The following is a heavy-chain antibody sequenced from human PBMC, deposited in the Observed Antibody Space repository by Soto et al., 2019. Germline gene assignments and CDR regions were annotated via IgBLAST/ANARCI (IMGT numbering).Heavy chain of an antibody. CDR1: GFTFSSYG. CDR2: IWYDGSNK. CDR3: ARARGWFDP. V-gene: IGHV3-33*01. J-gene: IGHJ5*02. D-gene: IGHD3-10*01. Sequence: QVQLVESGGGVVQPGRSLRLSCAASGFTFSSYGMHWVRQAPGKGLEWVAVIWYDGSNKYYADSVKGRFTISRDNSKNTLYLQMNSLRAEDTAVYYCARARGWFDPWGQGTLVTVSS.